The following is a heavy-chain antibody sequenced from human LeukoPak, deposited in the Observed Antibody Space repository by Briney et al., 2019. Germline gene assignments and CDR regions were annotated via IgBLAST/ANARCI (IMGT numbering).Heavy chain of an antibody. Sequence: GGSLRLSCAASGFTFSSNYMSWVRQAPGKGLEWVSVIYSGGSTYYADSVGGRFTISRDNSKNTLFLQMNSLRDEDTAVYYCAKDLYSNYGPTDYWGQGNLVTVSS. D-gene: IGHD4-11*01. J-gene: IGHJ4*02. CDR2: IYSGGST. CDR3: AKDLYSNYGPTDY. V-gene: IGHV3-53*01. CDR1: GFTFSSNY.